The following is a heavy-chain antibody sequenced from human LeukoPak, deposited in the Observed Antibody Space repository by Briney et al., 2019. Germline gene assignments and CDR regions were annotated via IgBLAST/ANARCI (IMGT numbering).Heavy chain of an antibody. D-gene: IGHD6-19*01. CDR2: ISISSSYI. Sequence: GGSLRLSCAASGFTFSSYSMNWVRQAPGKGLEWVSSISISSSYIYYADSVKGRFTISRDNAKNSLYLQMNSLRAEDTTVYYCARKDWAGTNAFDIWGQGTMVTASS. V-gene: IGHV3-21*01. J-gene: IGHJ3*02. CDR3: ARKDWAGTNAFDI. CDR1: GFTFSSYS.